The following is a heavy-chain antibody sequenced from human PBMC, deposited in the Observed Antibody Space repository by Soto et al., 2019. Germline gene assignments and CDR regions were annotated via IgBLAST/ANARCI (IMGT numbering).Heavy chain of an antibody. CDR1: GGSISSGGYS. Sequence: TLSLTCAVSGGSISSGGYSWSWIRQPPGKGLEWLAVIYWDDAKEYSPSLKSRLTITKDTSKNQVVLTMTNMDPVDTATYFFAHKGGGDRILDYWGQGTLVTVSS. J-gene: IGHJ4*02. CDR3: AHKGGGDRILDY. D-gene: IGHD3-16*01. CDR2: IYWDDAK. V-gene: IGHV2-5*08.